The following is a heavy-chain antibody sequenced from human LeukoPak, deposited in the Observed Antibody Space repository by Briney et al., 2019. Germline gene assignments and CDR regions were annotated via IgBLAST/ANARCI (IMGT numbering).Heavy chain of an antibody. D-gene: IGHD6-19*01. Sequence: ASVKVSCKASGGTFSSYAISWVRQAPGQGLEWMGRIIPILGMANYAQKFQGRVTITADKSTSTAYMELSSLRAEDTAVYYCARATRLAVAGNWFDPWGQGTLVTVSS. V-gene: IGHV1-69*04. CDR1: GGTFSSYA. CDR3: ARATRLAVAGNWFDP. CDR2: IIPILGMA. J-gene: IGHJ5*02.